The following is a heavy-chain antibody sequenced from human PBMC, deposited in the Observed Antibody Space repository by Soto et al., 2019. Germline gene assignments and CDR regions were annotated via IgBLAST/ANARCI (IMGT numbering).Heavy chain of an antibody. CDR1: GFSFRSYS. V-gene: IGHV3-33*08. CDR3: VRDSYLPTAGRLASFDY. CDR2: IWYDGVNK. Sequence: PGGTLSLSCAASGFSFRSYSMHWVRQAPGKGLEWVAVIWYDGVNKSYAASVKGRFTISRDNSNNNLYVQMNTLKAADTAVYYCVRDSYLPTAGRLASFDYWGPGTLVTVSS. D-gene: IGHD1-1*01. J-gene: IGHJ4*02.